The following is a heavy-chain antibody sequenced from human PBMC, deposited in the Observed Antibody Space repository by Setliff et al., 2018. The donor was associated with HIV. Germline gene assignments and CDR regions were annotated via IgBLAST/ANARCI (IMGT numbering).Heavy chain of an antibody. Sequence: ASVKVSCKVSGYTLTELSMHWVRQAPGKGLEWMGGFDPEDGETIYAQKFQGRVTMTEDTSTDTAYMELSSLRSEDTAVYYCATESRCSSTSCCLTFDIWGQGTMVTVSS. CDR3: ATESRCSSTSCCLTFDI. D-gene: IGHD2-2*01. CDR1: GYTLTELS. J-gene: IGHJ3*02. V-gene: IGHV1-24*01. CDR2: FDPEDGET.